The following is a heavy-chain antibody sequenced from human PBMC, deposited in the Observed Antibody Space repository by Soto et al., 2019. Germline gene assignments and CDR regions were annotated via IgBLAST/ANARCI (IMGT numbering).Heavy chain of an antibody. D-gene: IGHD5-18*01. CDR1: GFTFSSYG. Sequence: LRLSCAASGFTFSSYGMHWVRQAPGKGLEWVAVISYDGSNKYYADSVKGRFTISRDNSKNTLYLQMNSLRAEDTAVYYCAKAERGAVVKVDWFDPWGQGTLVTVSS. CDR2: ISYDGSNK. V-gene: IGHV3-30*18. CDR3: AKAERGAVVKVDWFDP. J-gene: IGHJ5*02.